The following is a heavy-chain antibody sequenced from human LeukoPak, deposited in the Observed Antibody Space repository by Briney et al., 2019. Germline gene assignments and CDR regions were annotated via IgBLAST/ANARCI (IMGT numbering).Heavy chain of an antibody. CDR2: ISRSGYI. Sequence: GSLRFSGAASGFTFSNYTINWVRQAPGNGLEWFSSISRSGYIFYGDSVRGRSTTSRDNGKNSVYLQMSSLRPEDTAVYYCAREMEMATARFDFWGQGTLVTVSS. CDR3: AREMEMATARFDF. CDR1: GFTFSNYT. J-gene: IGHJ4*02. D-gene: IGHD5-24*01. V-gene: IGHV3-21*01.